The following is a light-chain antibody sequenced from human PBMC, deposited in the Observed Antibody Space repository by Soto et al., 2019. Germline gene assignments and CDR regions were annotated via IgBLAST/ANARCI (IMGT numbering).Light chain of an antibody. CDR1: SGHSSYA. CDR2: LNSDGSH. Sequence: QPVLTQSPSASASLGASVKLTCTLSSGHSSYAIAWHQQQPEKGPRYLMKLNSDGSHRKGDGIPDRFSGSSSGAERYLTISSLQSEDEADYYWQTWGSGIRVVFGGGTKLTVL. CDR3: QTWGSGIRVV. J-gene: IGLJ2*01. V-gene: IGLV4-69*01.